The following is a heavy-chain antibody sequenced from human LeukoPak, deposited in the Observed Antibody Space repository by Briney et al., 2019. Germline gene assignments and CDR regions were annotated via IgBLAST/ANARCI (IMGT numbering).Heavy chain of an antibody. J-gene: IGHJ4*02. V-gene: IGHV3-64*01. CDR2: ISGNGGST. D-gene: IGHD6-13*01. CDR3: ARGMAAAGIDY. CDR1: GFTFSSYV. Sequence: QSGGSLRLPCAASGFTFSSYVMHWVRQAPGKGLEYVSGISGNGGSTYYANSVKGRFTISRDNAKNSLYLQMNSLRAEDTAVYYCARGMAAAGIDYWGQGTLVTVSS.